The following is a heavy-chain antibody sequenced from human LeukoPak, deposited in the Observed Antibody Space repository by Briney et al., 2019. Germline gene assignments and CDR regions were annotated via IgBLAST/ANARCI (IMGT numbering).Heavy chain of an antibody. CDR1: GGIFSSYA. CDR3: ASQTSSGYYYGVYFDY. CDR2: IIPIFGTA. J-gene: IGHJ4*02. Sequence: SVKVSCKASGGIFSSYAISWVRQAPGQGLEWMGGIIPIFGTANYAQKFQGRVTITADESTSTAYMELSSLRSEDTAVYYCASQTSSGYYYGVYFDYWGQGTLVTVSS. D-gene: IGHD3-22*01. V-gene: IGHV1-69*13.